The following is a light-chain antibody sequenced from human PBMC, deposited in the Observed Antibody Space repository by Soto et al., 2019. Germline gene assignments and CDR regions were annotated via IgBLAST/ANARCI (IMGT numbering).Light chain of an antibody. CDR1: QSVLYSSNNKNY. J-gene: IGKJ1*01. V-gene: IGKV4-1*01. Sequence: DIVMTQSPDSLAVSLGERATINCKSSQSVLYSSNNKNYLAWYQQKPGQPPKLLIYWASTRESGVPDRFTGSGSGTDFTRTISSLQAEDVEVYYCQQYYAGRTFGQGTKVEIK. CDR2: WAS. CDR3: QQYYAGRT.